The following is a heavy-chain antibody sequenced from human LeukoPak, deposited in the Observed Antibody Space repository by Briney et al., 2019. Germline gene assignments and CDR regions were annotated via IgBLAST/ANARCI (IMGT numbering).Heavy chain of an antibody. J-gene: IGHJ4*02. CDR2: IYHSGST. V-gene: IGHV4-30-2*01. Sequence: SQTLSLTCTVSGGSISSGDYYWSWIRQPPGKGLEWIGYIYHSGSTYYNPSLKSRVTISVDRSKNQFSLKLSSVTAADTAVYYCASSYCSSTSCYAGVAPFDYWGQGTLVTVSS. CDR3: ASSYCSSTSCYAGVAPFDY. D-gene: IGHD2-2*01. CDR1: GGSISSGDYY.